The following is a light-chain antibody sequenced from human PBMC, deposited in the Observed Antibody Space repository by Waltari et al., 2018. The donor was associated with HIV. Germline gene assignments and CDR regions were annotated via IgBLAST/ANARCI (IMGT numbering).Light chain of an antibody. V-gene: IGKV3-11*01. Sequence: EVVLTQSPATLSLSPGERATLSCRASQSVSSFLAWYQQKPGQAPRLLIYAASNRATGIPARFSGSGSGTDFTLTISSLEPEDFALYFCQQRNHWPLTFGPGTKLEIK. CDR2: AAS. CDR3: QQRNHWPLT. J-gene: IGKJ3*01. CDR1: QSVSSF.